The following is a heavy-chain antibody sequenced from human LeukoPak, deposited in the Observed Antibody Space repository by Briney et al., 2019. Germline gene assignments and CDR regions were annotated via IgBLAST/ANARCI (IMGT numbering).Heavy chain of an antibody. J-gene: IGHJ3*02. V-gene: IGHV5-51*01. CDR2: IYPGDSDT. CDR3: ARRLGSSGRNDAFDI. Sequence: GESLKISCKGSGYSFTSYWIGWVRQMPGRGLEWMGIIYPGDSDTRYSPSFQGQVTISADKSISTAYLQWSSLKASDTAMYYCARRLGSSGRNDAFDIWGQGTMVTVSS. D-gene: IGHD6-19*01. CDR1: GYSFTSYW.